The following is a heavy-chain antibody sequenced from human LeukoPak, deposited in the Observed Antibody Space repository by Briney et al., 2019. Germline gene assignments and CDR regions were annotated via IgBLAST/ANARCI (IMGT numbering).Heavy chain of an antibody. D-gene: IGHD3-16*01. CDR2: IIPIFGTA. J-gene: IGHJ6*04. CDR1: GGTFSSYA. V-gene: IGHV1-69*01. Sequence: GSSVKVSCKASGGTFSSYAISWVRQAPGQGLEWMGGIIPIFGTATYAQKFQGRVTITADESTSTAYMELSSLRSEDTAVYYCARARSFALGGYYYGMDVWGKGTTVTVSS. CDR3: ARARSFALGGYYYGMDV.